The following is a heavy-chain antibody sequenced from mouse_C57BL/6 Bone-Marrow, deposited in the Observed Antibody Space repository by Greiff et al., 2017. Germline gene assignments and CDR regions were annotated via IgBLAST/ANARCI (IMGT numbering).Heavy chain of an antibody. CDR2: INPRSGNT. V-gene: IGHV1-81*01. CDR1: GYTFTSYG. D-gene: IGHD1-1*02. CDR3: AGLWGFAY. J-gene: IGHJ3*01. Sequence: VKLMESGAELARPGASVKLSCKASGYTFTSYGISWVKQRTGQGLEWIGEINPRSGNTYYNEKFKGKATLTADKSSSQAYVELRSLTSEDSAVYFYAGLWGFAYWGQGTLVTVSA.